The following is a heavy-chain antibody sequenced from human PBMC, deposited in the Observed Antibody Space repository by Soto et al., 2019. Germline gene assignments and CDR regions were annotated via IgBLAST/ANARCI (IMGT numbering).Heavy chain of an antibody. D-gene: IGHD4-17*01. V-gene: IGHV3-9*01. J-gene: IGHJ3*02. CDR1: GFTFDDYA. CDR3: AKDLYGGYNIEAAFDI. CDR2: ISWNSGSI. Sequence: PGGSLRLSCAASGFTFDDYAMHWVRQAPGKGLEWVSGISWNSGSIGYADSVKGRFTISRDNAKNSLYLQMNSLRAEDTALYYCAKDLYGGYNIEAAFDIWGQGTTVTV.